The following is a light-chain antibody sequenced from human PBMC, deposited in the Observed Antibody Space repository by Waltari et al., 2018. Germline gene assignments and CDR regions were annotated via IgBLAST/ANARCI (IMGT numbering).Light chain of an antibody. CDR3: QLYGSSPLFT. Sequence: DIVLTQSPDTLSLSPGETATLSCRASQTISSTYLAWYQQKPGQAPRLLLHSASRRATAIPDRFSGSGSGTDFTLTVSRLEPDDFAVYYCQLYGSSPLFTFGPGTKVEIK. CDR1: QTISSTY. CDR2: SAS. V-gene: IGKV3-20*01. J-gene: IGKJ3*01.